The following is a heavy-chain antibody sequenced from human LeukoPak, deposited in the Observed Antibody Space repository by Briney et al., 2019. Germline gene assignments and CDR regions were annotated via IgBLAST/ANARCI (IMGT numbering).Heavy chain of an antibody. D-gene: IGHD4-17*01. CDR3: ARATPVYGDYVY. Sequence: PGGSLTLSCAVYGFTVTDNYMSWVRQAPGKGLQWISVIYPDGRTNYAASVKGRFTISRDNSRNTLFLKLNSLSADDTAVYYCARATPVYGDYVYWGQGTLVTVS. CDR2: IYPDGRT. V-gene: IGHV3-53*01. CDR1: GFTVTDNY. J-gene: IGHJ4*02.